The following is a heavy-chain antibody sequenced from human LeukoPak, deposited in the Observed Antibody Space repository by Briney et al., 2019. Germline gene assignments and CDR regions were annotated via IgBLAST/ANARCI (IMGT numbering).Heavy chain of an antibody. J-gene: IGHJ4*02. V-gene: IGHV3-23*01. Sequence: GGSLRLSCVVSGFTFSSYGMHWVRQAPGKGLEWVSDISGSGGSTYYADSVKGRFTISRGNSKNTLYLQMNSLRAEDTAVYYCAKDSSSWYLVAYFDYWGQGTLVTVSS. CDR1: GFTFSSYG. D-gene: IGHD6-13*01. CDR3: AKDSSSWYLVAYFDY. CDR2: ISGSGGST.